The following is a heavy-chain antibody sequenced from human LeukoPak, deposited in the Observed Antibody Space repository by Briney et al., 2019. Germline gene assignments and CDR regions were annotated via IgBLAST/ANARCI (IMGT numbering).Heavy chain of an antibody. V-gene: IGHV3-23*01. Sequence: QPGGSLRLSCAASGFTFSSYAMNWVRQAPGKGLEWVSGISGSGGSTYYADSVKGRFTISRDNSKNTLYLQMNSLRAEDTAIYYCAKGYDSNSYYYYFDYWGQGTLVTVSS. CDR3: AKGYDSNSYYYYFDY. CDR2: ISGSGGST. CDR1: GFTFSSYA. J-gene: IGHJ4*02. D-gene: IGHD3-22*01.